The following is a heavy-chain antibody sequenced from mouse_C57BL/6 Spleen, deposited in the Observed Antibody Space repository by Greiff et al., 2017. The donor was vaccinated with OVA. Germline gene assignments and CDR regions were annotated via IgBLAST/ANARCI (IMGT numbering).Heavy chain of an antibody. CDR2: INYDGSST. Sequence: EVKVEESEGGLVQPGSSMKLSCTASGFTFSDYYMAWVRQVPEKGLEWVANINYDGSSTYYLDSLKSRFIISRDNAKNILYLQMSSLKSEDTATYYCARSHYGSRFDYWGQGTTLTVSS. CDR1: GFTFSDYY. D-gene: IGHD1-1*01. J-gene: IGHJ2*01. CDR3: ARSHYGSRFDY. V-gene: IGHV5-16*01.